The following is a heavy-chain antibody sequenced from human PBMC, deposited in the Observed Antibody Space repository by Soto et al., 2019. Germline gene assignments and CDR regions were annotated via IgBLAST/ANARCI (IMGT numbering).Heavy chain of an antibody. Sequence: ASVKVSCKASGYTFTSYGITWVRQATGQGLEWMGWISAYNGNTTSAQKLQGRVTMTTDTSTSTAYMELRSLRSDDTAVYYCARGVKRQQLGNADYYYYGMDVWGQRTTVTVSS. V-gene: IGHV1-18*04. CDR1: GYTFTSYG. CDR2: ISAYNGNT. CDR3: ARGVKRQQLGNADYYYYGMDV. D-gene: IGHD6-13*01. J-gene: IGHJ6*02.